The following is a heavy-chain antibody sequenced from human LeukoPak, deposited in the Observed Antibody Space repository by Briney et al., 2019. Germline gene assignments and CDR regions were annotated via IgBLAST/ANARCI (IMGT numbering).Heavy chain of an antibody. J-gene: IGHJ4*02. D-gene: IGHD3-10*01. CDR1: GGSISSGSYY. V-gene: IGHV4-61*02. Sequence: SQTLSLTCTVSGGSISSGSYYWSWIRQPAGKGLEWIGRIYTSGSTNYNPSLKSRVTISVDTSKNQFSLKLSSVTAADTAVYYWARDDYGSGSYGEYYFDYWGQGTLVTVSS. CDR2: IYTSGST. CDR3: ARDDYGSGSYGEYYFDY.